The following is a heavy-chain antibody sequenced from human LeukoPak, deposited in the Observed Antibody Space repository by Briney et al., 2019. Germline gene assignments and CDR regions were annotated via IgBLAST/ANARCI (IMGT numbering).Heavy chain of an antibody. CDR3: ARGTTEGYCSGGSCRANYGMDV. CDR1: GFTFSSYW. CDR2: INSDGSST. Sequence: GGSLRLSCAASGFTFSSYWMHWVRQAPGKGLVWVSRINSDGSSTNYADSVKGRFTISRDNAKNTLYLQMNSLRAEDTAVYYCARGTTEGYCSGGSCRANYGMDVWGQGTTVTVSS. V-gene: IGHV3-74*01. D-gene: IGHD2-15*01. J-gene: IGHJ6*02.